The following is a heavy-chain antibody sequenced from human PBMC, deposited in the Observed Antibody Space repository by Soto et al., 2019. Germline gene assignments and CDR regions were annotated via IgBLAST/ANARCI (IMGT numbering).Heavy chain of an antibody. J-gene: IGHJ3*02. CDR2: INPSGGST. CDR1: GYTFTSYY. CDR3: ARAPVAVAGRGAFDI. Sequence: ASVKVSCKASGYTFTSYYMHWVRQAPGQGLEWMGIINPSGGSTSYAQRSQGRVTMTRDTSTSTVYMELSSLRSEDTAVYYCARAPVAVAGRGAFDIWGQGTMVTVSS. V-gene: IGHV1-46*03. D-gene: IGHD6-19*01.